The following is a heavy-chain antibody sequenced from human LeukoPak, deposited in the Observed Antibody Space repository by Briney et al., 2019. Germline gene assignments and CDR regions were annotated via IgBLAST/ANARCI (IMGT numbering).Heavy chain of an antibody. Sequence: GGSLRLSCAASGFTFGIFEMNWVRQAPGKGLEWLSYITSSGSTIYYADSVKGRFTISRDNAKNSLYLQMNSLRAEDTAVYYCARANSGDDSFGHWFDPWGQGTLVTVSS. J-gene: IGHJ5*02. CDR2: ITSSGSTI. CDR3: ARANSGDDSFGHWFDP. D-gene: IGHD5-12*01. V-gene: IGHV3-48*03. CDR1: GFTFGIFE.